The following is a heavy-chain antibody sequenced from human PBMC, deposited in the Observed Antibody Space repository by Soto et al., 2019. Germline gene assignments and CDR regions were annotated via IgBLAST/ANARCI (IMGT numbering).Heavy chain of an antibody. CDR2: IYYSGST. Sequence: VQLVESGGGLVQPGGSLRLSCAASGFTFSSYSMNWVRQAPGKGLEWIGYIYYSGSTYYNPSLKSRVTISVDTSKNQFSLKLSSVTAADTAVYYCARVYGSGFRFDYWGQGTLVTVSS. CDR3: ARVYGSGFRFDY. J-gene: IGHJ4*02. D-gene: IGHD5-12*01. CDR1: GFTFSSYS. V-gene: IGHV4-59*06.